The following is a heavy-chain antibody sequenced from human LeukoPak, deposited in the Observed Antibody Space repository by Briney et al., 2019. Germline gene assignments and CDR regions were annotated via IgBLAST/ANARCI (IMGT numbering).Heavy chain of an antibody. CDR3: ARGVGAIFGVNYYYGMDV. CDR2: INHSGST. CDR1: GFTFSSYS. D-gene: IGHD3-3*01. J-gene: IGHJ6*02. V-gene: IGHV4-34*01. Sequence: PGGSLRLSCAASGFTFSSYSMNWVRQAPGKGLEWIGEINHSGSTNYNPSLKSRVTISVDTSKNQFSLKLSSVTAADTAVYYCARGVGAIFGVNYYYGMDVWGQGTTVTVSS.